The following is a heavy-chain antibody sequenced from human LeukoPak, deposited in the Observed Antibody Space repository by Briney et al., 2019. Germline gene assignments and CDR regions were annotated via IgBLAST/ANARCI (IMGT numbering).Heavy chain of an antibody. CDR2: ISSSSSYI. Sequence: GGPLRLSCAASGFTFSSYSMNWVRQAPGKGLEWVSSISSSSSYIYYADSVKGRFTISRDNSKNTLYLQMNSLGAEDTAVYYCAKDGKRRFDYWGQGTLVTVSS. J-gene: IGHJ4*02. CDR1: GFTFSSYS. D-gene: IGHD1-1*01. CDR3: AKDGKRRFDY. V-gene: IGHV3-21*04.